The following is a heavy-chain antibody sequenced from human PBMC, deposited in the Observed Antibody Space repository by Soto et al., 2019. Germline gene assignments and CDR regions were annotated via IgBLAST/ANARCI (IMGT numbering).Heavy chain of an antibody. CDR2: ISWHSGTI. V-gene: IGHV3-9*01. CDR1: GCSFRNYG. J-gene: IGHJ4*02. CDR3: IKEKIYRNYQYYFYS. D-gene: IGHD4-4*01. Sequence: AGGSLRLSCAASGCSFRNYGMHWVRRVPGKGLEWVSGISWHSGTIGYADSVRGRFTISRDNAKNSLYLQMNSLRPEDTALYYCIKEKIYRNYQYYFYSRGQETLGTVSS.